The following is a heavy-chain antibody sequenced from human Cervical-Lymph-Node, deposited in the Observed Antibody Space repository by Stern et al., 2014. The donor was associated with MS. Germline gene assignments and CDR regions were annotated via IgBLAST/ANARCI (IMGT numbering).Heavy chain of an antibody. CDR1: GGTFSSYA. CDR2: LIPIFGTA. D-gene: IGHD3-22*01. V-gene: IGHV1-69*01. J-gene: IGHJ4*02. Sequence: QVQLVESGAEVKKPGSSVKVSCKASGGTFSSYAISWVRQAPGQGLEWMGGLIPIFGTANYAQKFQGRVTITADESTSTAYMELSSLRSEDTAVYYCARTPVDYDSSGYYDYWGQGTLVTVSS. CDR3: ARTPVDYDSSGYYDY.